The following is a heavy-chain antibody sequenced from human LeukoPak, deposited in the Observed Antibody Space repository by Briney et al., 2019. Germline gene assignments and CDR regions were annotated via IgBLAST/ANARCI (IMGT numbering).Heavy chain of an antibody. J-gene: IGHJ4*02. V-gene: IGHV3-33*01. CDR2: IWYDASNK. D-gene: IGHD3-9*01. Sequence: QPGRSLRLSCAASGFTFSSYGMHWVRQAPGKGLEWVTFIWYDASNKYYAESVKGRFTISRDNSRNTVFLQMNSLRAEDTAIYYCAIDISTHYFGSWGQGTLVTVSS. CDR1: GFTFSSYG. CDR3: AIDISTHYFGS.